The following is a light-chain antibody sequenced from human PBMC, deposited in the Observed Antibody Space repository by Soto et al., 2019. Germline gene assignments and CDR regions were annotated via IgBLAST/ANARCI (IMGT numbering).Light chain of an antibody. CDR2: AAS. CDR3: QEYGSSSYT. Sequence: EIVLTQPPGTLSLSPGERATLSCRASQSISSNYLAWYQQKPGQAPRLLIYAASSRATGIPHRFSGSGSGTDFTLTISRLEPEDFAVYYCQEYGSSSYTFGQGTQLEIK. J-gene: IGKJ2*01. V-gene: IGKV3-20*01. CDR1: QSISSNY.